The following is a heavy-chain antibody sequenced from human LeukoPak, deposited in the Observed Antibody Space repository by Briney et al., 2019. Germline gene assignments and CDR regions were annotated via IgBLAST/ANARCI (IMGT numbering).Heavy chain of an antibody. CDR1: RFIFSDYD. D-gene: IGHD3-22*01. J-gene: IGHJ5*02. V-gene: IGHV3-64D*06. Sequence: GGSLRLSFSACRFIFSDYDMHCARQAPGKRRKYFSAISSNGGSTYYADSVKGRFSISRDNSKNTLYLQMSSLRAEDTAVYYCVKGASASRVTYYYDNNWFDPWGQGTLVTVSS. CDR2: ISSNGGST. CDR3: VKGASASRVTYYYDNNWFDP.